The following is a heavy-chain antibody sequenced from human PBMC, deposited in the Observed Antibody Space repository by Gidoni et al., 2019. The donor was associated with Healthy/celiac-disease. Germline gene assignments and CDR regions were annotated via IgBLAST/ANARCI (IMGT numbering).Heavy chain of an antibody. D-gene: IGHD2-15*01. CDR3: TREERLGYCSGGSCYSGFSAFDI. J-gene: IGHJ3*02. Sequence: EVQLVESGGGLVQPGRSLRLSCTASGFTFGDYAMSWFRQAPGKGLEWVGFIRSKAYGGTTEYAESVKGRFSISRDDSKSIAYLQMNSLKTEDTAVYYCTREERLGYCSGGSCYSGFSAFDIWGQGTMVTVSS. CDR1: GFTFGDYA. V-gene: IGHV3-49*03. CDR2: IRSKAYGGTT.